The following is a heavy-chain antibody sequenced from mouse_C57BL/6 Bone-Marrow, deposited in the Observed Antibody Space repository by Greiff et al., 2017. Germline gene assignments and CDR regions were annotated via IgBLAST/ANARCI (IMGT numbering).Heavy chain of an antibody. Sequence: EVQLQQSGPELVKPGASVKMSCKASGYSFTDYNMHWVKQSHGKSLEWIGDINPNNGGTSYNPKVKGKATLTVNKSSSTAYMELRRLTSEDSAVYDGATHSNYGRWYFDVWGTGTTVTVSS. CDR3: ATHSNYGRWYFDV. CDR2: INPNNGGT. CDR1: GYSFTDYN. J-gene: IGHJ1*03. D-gene: IGHD2-5*01. V-gene: IGHV1-22*01.